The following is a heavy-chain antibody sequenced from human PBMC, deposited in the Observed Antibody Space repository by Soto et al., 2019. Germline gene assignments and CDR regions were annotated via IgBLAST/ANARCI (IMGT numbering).Heavy chain of an antibody. J-gene: IGHJ4*02. CDR1: GFTFSSYA. CDR3: AKSQGLGSYYKGPFDY. V-gene: IGHV3-23*01. Sequence: GGSLRLSCAASGFTFSSYAMSWVRQAPGKGLEWVSGISISGDGTYYPDSVKGRFTISRDNSKNTLYLQMNSLRAEDTAVYYCAKSQGLGSYYKGPFDYWGQGTRVTVSS. D-gene: IGHD3-10*01. CDR2: ISISGDGT.